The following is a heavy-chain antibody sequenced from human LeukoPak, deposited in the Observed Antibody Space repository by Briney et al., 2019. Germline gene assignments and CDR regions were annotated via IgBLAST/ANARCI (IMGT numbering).Heavy chain of an antibody. V-gene: IGHV1-69*05. CDR1: GGTFSSYA. D-gene: IGHD3-3*01. J-gene: IGHJ4*02. CDR2: IIPIFGTA. Sequence: ASVKVSCKASGGTFSSYAISWVRQAPGQGLEWMGGIIPIFGTANYAQKLQGRVTMTTDTSTSTAYMELRSLRSDDTAVYYCARDLYDFWSGYPPHHYFDYWGQGTLVTVSS. CDR3: ARDLYDFWSGYPPHHYFDY.